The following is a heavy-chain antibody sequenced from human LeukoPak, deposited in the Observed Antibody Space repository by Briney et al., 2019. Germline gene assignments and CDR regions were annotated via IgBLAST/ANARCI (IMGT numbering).Heavy chain of an antibody. CDR3: ARWRYLDV. V-gene: IGHV4-59*01. CDR1: GGSITTFY. J-gene: IGHJ6*02. CDR2: IDYRGRA. Sequence: SETLSLTCTVSGGSITTFYWSWVRQPPGKGLEYIGHIDYRGRAKYNPSLKSRVTISVDTSKNQFSLKLSSVTAADTAIYYCARWRYLDVWGQGTTVTVSS. D-gene: IGHD3-9*01.